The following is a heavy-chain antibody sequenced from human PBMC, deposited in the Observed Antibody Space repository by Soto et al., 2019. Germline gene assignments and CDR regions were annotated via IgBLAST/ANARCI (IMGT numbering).Heavy chain of an antibody. J-gene: IGHJ4*02. Sequence: EVQLVESGGGLVKPGGSLRLSVAASGFTFSSYSMNWVRQAPGKGLEWVSSISSSSSYIYYADSVKGRFTISGDNAKNSLYLQMNSLRAEDTAVYYCARVGGQLVPGFDYWGQGTLVTVSS. D-gene: IGHD6-6*01. CDR3: ARVGGQLVPGFDY. V-gene: IGHV3-21*01. CDR1: GFTFSSYS. CDR2: ISSSSSYI.